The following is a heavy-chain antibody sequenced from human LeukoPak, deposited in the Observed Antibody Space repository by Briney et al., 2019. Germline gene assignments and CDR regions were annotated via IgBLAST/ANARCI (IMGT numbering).Heavy chain of an antibody. D-gene: IGHD1-26*01. V-gene: IGHV3-66*01. CDR3: ARDPGIVGATYLDY. Sequence: PGGSLRLSCAASGFTFSDYYMSWIRQAPGKGLEWVSVIYSGGSTYYADSVKGRFTISRDNSKNTLYLQMNSLRAEDTAVYYCARDPGIVGATYLDYWGQGTLVTVSS. CDR2: IYSGGST. J-gene: IGHJ4*02. CDR1: GFTFSDYY.